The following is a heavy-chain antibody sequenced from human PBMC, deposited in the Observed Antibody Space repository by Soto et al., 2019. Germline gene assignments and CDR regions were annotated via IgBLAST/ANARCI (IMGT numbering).Heavy chain of an antibody. CDR1: GFTFRDYY. CDR2: ISSGSNYT. V-gene: IGHV3-11*06. D-gene: IGHD2-8*01. J-gene: IGHJ4*02. Sequence: GGCLRLSCAASGFTFRDYYMSWIRQAHGEGLEWVSYISSGSNYTNYADSVKGRFTISRDNAKNSPYLQMNTLRAEDTAIYYYARALCVGLWSRNGFDYWGQGTLVTVSS. CDR3: ARALCVGLWSRNGFDY.